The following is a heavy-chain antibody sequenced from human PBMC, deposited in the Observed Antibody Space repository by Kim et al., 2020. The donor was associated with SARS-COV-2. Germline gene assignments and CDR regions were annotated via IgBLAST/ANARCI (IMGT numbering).Heavy chain of an antibody. CDR1: GFTFNNYA. J-gene: IGHJ4*01. CDR2: ISSGGYT. D-gene: IGHD5-18*01. Sequence: GGSLRLSCAGSGFTFNNYAMTWVRQAAGKGLEWVSAISSGGYTYYADSVKGRFTISRDSSENTLFLQMNTLRAEDTALYYFAKEGRYTYGQPLHFDFCG. CDR3: AKEGRYTYGQPLHFDF. V-gene: IGHV3-23*01.